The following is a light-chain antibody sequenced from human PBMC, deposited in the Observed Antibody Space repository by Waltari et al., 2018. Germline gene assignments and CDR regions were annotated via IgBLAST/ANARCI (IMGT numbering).Light chain of an antibody. V-gene: IGKV3-11*01. CDR2: DAS. CDR1: QSVSSY. CDR3: QQRSNWLT. J-gene: IGKJ4*01. Sequence: EIVLTQSPATLSSSPGERATLPCRASQSVSSYLTWYQQKPGPAPRLLIYDASNRATGIPARFSGSGSGTDFTLTISSLEPEDFAVYYCQQRSNWLTFGGGTKVEIK.